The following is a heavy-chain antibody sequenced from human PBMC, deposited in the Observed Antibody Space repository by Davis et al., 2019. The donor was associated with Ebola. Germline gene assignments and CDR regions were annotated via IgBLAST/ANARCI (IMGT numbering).Heavy chain of an antibody. V-gene: IGHV4-59*01. CDR2: IYNSVNT. CDR1: GDSIRRYY. D-gene: IGHD4-17*01. CDR3: ARGTGAVTTYAFDI. Sequence: MPSETLSLTCTVSGDSIRRYYWSWIRQPPGKGLEWIGYIYNSVNTNYTPSLKSRVTISVDTSKNQVSLKLDSVTAADTAVYYCARGTGAVTTYAFDIWGQGTTVTVSS. J-gene: IGHJ3*02.